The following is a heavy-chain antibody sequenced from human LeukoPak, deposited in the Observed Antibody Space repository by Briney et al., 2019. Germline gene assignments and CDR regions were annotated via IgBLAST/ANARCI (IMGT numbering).Heavy chain of an antibody. CDR2: INHSGST. J-gene: IGHJ3*02. V-gene: IGHV4-34*01. D-gene: IGHD4-17*01. Sequence: SETLSLTCAVYGGSFSGYYWSWIRQPPGKGLEWIGEINHSGSTNYNPSLKSRVTISVDTSKNQFSLKLSSVTAADTAVYYCARGGSRAYGGNPRGAFDIWGQGIMVTVSS. CDR3: ARGGSRAYGGNPRGAFDI. CDR1: GGSFSGYY.